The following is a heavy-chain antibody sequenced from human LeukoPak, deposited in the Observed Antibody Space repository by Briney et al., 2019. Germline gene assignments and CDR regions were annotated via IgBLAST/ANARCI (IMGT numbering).Heavy chain of an antibody. CDR1: GGSISSGGYY. D-gene: IGHD3-10*01. CDR3: ARGGGSGSYSRFDY. Sequence: SQTLSLTCTVSGGSISSGGYYWSWIRQHPGKGLEWIGYIYYSGSTYYNPSLKSRVTISVDTSKNQFSLKLSSVTAADTAVYYCARGGGSGSYSRFDYWGQGTLVTVSS. J-gene: IGHJ4*02. CDR2: IYYSGST. V-gene: IGHV4-31*03.